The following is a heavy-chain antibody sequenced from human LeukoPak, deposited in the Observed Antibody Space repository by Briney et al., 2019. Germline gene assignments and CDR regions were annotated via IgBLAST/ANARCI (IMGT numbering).Heavy chain of an antibody. D-gene: IGHD4-17*01. CDR1: GFTFRSYE. J-gene: IGHJ4*02. CDR2: IDSRGSTI. CDR3: AREQTYGDYFDY. V-gene: IGHV3-48*03. Sequence: PGGSLRLSCAASGFTFRSYEMIWVRQAPGKGLEWVSYIDSRGSTISYADSVRGRFTISRDNAKNPLYLQMSSLRAEDTAVYYCAREQTYGDYFDYWGQGTLVTVSS.